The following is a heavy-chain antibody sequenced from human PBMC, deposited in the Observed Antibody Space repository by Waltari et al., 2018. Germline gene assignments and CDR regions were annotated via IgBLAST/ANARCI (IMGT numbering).Heavy chain of an antibody. Sequence: QVQLQQWGAGLLKPSETLSLTCAVYGGSFSGYYWSWIRQPPGKGLEWIGEINHSGSTNYNPSLKSRVTISVDTSKNQFSLKLSSVTAADTAVYYCARRYSSSRRGYFDYWGQGTLVTVSS. J-gene: IGHJ4*02. CDR1: GGSFSGYY. D-gene: IGHD6-13*01. V-gene: IGHV4-34*01. CDR3: ARRYSSSRRGYFDY. CDR2: INHSGST.